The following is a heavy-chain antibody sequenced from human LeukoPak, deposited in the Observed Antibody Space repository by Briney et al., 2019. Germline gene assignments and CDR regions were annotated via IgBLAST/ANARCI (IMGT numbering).Heavy chain of an antibody. J-gene: IGHJ4*02. CDR2: IYIGGGT. D-gene: IGHD6-13*01. CDR1: GFSVSTSY. Sequence: GGSLRLSCAASGFSVSTSYMSWVRQAPGKGLEWVSVIYIGGGTYYADSVKGRFSISRDTSNNTLYLQMNSLRVDDTAVYYCARPPNIAAAGQDWGQGTLVTVSS. CDR3: ARPPNIAAAGQD. V-gene: IGHV3-53*01.